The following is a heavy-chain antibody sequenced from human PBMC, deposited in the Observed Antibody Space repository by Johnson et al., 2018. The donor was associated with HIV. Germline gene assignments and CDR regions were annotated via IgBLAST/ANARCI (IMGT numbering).Heavy chain of an antibody. CDR2: LSYDGNNK. V-gene: IGHV3-30*18. CDR1: GFTFSSYG. Sequence: QVQLVESGGGVVQPGGSLRLSCAASGFTFSSYGMHWVRQAPGKGLEWVALLSYDGNNKYYSDPVQGRFTISRDNSKNTLYLHMNNLTAEDTAVYHCAKGYYDSSFGLDMWGQGTMVIVSS. D-gene: IGHD3-3*01. J-gene: IGHJ3*02. CDR3: AKGYYDSSFGLDM.